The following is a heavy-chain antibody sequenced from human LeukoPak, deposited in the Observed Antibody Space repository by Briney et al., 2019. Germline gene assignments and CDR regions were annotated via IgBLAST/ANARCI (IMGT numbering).Heavy chain of an antibody. CDR3: AKTSDYYFSFDY. Sequence: GGSLRLSCAASGFTFSSYDMNWVRQAPGRGLEWVSTMYSGGSTYYADSVKGRFTISRDSSKNTLYLQMNSLRAEDTAVYYCAKTSDYYFSFDYWGQGTLVTVSS. J-gene: IGHJ4*02. V-gene: IGHV3-53*01. D-gene: IGHD3-22*01. CDR2: MYSGGST. CDR1: GFTFSSYD.